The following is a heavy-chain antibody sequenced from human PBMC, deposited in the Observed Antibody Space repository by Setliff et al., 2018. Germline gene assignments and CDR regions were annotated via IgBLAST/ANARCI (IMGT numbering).Heavy chain of an antibody. CDR1: GFTFSSYA. Sequence: GGSLRLSCVVSGFTFSSYAMHWVRQAPGKGLEWVAVISYDGSNKYYADSVKGRFTISRDNSKNTLYLQMNSLRAEDTAVYYCASGSLTRGVNYYWGQGTLVTVSS. V-gene: IGHV3-30*07. CDR3: ASGSLTRGVNYY. D-gene: IGHD3-10*01. CDR2: ISYDGSNK. J-gene: IGHJ4*02.